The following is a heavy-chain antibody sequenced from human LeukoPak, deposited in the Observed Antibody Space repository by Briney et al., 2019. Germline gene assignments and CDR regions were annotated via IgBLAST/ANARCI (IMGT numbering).Heavy chain of an antibody. Sequence: ASVKVSCKASGYTFTGYYMHWVRQAPGQGLEWMGWINPNSGGTNYAQKFQGRVTMTRDTSISTAYMELSRLRSDDTAVYYCASYYDSSGYYGDDAFDIWGQGTMVTVSS. CDR2: INPNSGGT. J-gene: IGHJ3*02. V-gene: IGHV1-2*02. CDR1: GYTFTGYY. CDR3: ASYYDSSGYYGDDAFDI. D-gene: IGHD3-22*01.